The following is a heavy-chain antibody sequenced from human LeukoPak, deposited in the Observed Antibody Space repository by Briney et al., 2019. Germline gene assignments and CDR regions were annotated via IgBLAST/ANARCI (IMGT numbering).Heavy chain of an antibody. CDR2: INSDGSST. CDR3: ARVNSWSGAFDY. CDR1: GFTFSSYW. V-gene: IGHV3-74*01. D-gene: IGHD6-13*01. Sequence: PGGSLRLSCAASGFTFSSYWMHWVRQAPGKGLVWVSRINSDGSSTSYADSVKGRFTISRDNAKNSLYLQMNSLRAEDTAVYYCARVNSWSGAFDYWGQGTLVTVSS. J-gene: IGHJ4*02.